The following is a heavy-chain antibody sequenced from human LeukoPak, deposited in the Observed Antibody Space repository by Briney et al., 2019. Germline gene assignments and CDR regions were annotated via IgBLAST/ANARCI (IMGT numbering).Heavy chain of an antibody. CDR3: ARISRVSVFGVVTSTHGYYFDY. D-gene: IGHD3-3*01. V-gene: IGHV4-59*01. J-gene: IGHJ4*02. Sequence: SETLSLTCTVSGGSISSYYWNWIRQPPGKGLEWIGYIYYSGSTNYNPSLKSRVTISVDTSKNQFSLKLSSVTAADTAVYYCARISRVSVFGVVTSTHGYYFDYWGQGTLVTVSS. CDR2: IYYSGST. CDR1: GGSISSYY.